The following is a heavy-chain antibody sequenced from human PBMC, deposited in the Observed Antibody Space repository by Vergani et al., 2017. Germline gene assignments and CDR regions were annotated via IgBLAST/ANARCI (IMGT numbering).Heavy chain of an antibody. CDR2: INHSGST. CDR1: GGSFSGYY. D-gene: IGHD5-18*01. V-gene: IGHV4-34*01. CDR3: ALWAVDTAMVTDALDI. Sequence: QVQLQQWGAGLLKPSETLSLTCAVYGGSFSGYYWSWIRQPPGKGLEWIGEINHSGSTNYNPSLKSRVTISVDTSKNQFSLKLSSVTAADTAVYYCALWAVDTAMVTDALDIWGQGTMVTVSS. J-gene: IGHJ3*02.